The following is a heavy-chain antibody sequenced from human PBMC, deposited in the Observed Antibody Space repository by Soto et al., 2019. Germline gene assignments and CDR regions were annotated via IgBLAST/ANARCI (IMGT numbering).Heavy chain of an antibody. CDR2: IYYSGST. D-gene: IGHD6-19*01. J-gene: IGHJ4*02. Sequence: SSETLSLTCTVSGGSISSYYWGWIRQPPGEGMEGIGYIYYSGSTNYNPSLKSRVTISVDTSKNQFSLKLSSVTAADTAVYYCARHGSTSEYSSGWYLNRFDYWGQGTLVTVSS. CDR3: ARHGSTSEYSSGWYLNRFDY. V-gene: IGHV4-59*08. CDR1: GGSISSYY.